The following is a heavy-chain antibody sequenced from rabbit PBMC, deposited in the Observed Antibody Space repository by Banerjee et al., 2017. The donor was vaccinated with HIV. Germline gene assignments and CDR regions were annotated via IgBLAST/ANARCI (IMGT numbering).Heavy chain of an antibody. Sequence: QSLEESGGDLVKPGASLTLTCTASGFSFSSGYYMCWVRQAPGKGLEWIACIGVGGGTTYYASWAKGRFTISKTSSTTVTLQMTSLTAADTATYFCARGIGYYNLWGPGTLVTVS. CDR1: GFSFSSGYY. D-gene: IGHD1-1*01. J-gene: IGHJ4*01. V-gene: IGHV1S40*01. CDR3: ARGIGYYNL. CDR2: IGVGGGTT.